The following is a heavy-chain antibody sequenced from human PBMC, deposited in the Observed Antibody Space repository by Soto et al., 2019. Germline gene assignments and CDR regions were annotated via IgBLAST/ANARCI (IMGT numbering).Heavy chain of an antibody. D-gene: IGHD1-26*01. CDR2: IYHSGTA. CDR1: GGSISSGNHY. Sequence: SETLSLTCTVSGGSISSGNHYWSWIRQHPGKGLEWIGYIYHSGTAYYNPSLKSRVIMSVDTSKNQFSLNLKSVTAADTATYYCARVPRVGATPYWGQGTLVTVSS. CDR3: ARVPRVGATPY. V-gene: IGHV4-31*03. J-gene: IGHJ4*02.